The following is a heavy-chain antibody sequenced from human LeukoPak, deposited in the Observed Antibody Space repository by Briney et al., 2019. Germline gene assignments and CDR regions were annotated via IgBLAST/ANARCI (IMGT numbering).Heavy chain of an antibody. J-gene: IGHJ4*02. Sequence: QSGGSLRLSCAASGXTFSSYGMHWVRQAPGKGPEWVAVIWFDGSGKYYADSVKGRFTISRDNSKNTLYLQMSSLRDEDTAVYYCARTMWVFDFWGQGTLVTVSS. CDR2: IWFDGSGK. V-gene: IGHV3-33*01. D-gene: IGHD3-10*02. CDR3: ARTMWVFDF. CDR1: GXTFSSYG.